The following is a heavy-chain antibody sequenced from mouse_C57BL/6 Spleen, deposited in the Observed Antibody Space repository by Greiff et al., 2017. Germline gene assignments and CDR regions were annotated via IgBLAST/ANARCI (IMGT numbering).Heavy chain of an antibody. CDR2: ISGGGGNT. CDR3: ARAGGYYIFGY. V-gene: IGHV5-9*01. CDR1: GFTFSSYT. Sequence: EVMLVESGGGLVKPGGSLKLSCAASGFTFSSYTMSWVRQTPEKRLEWVATISGGGGNTYYPDSVKGRFTISRDDAKNTLYLQMSRLRSEDTALYYCARAGGYYIFGYWGQGTTLTVSS. D-gene: IGHD2-3*01. J-gene: IGHJ2*01.